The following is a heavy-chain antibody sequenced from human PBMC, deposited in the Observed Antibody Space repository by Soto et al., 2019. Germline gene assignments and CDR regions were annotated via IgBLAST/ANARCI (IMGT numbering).Heavy chain of an antibody. CDR2: IYPGDSDT. D-gene: IGHD6-13*01. J-gene: IGHJ6*03. CDR1: GYSFTSYW. V-gene: IGHV5-51*01. CDR3: ATLTADIAAAGTYYMDV. Sequence: GESLKISCKGSGYSFTSYWIGWVRQMPGKGLEWMGIIYPGDSDTRYSPSFQGQVTISADKSISTAYLQRSSLKASDTAMYYCATLTADIAAAGTYYMDVWGKGTTVTVSS.